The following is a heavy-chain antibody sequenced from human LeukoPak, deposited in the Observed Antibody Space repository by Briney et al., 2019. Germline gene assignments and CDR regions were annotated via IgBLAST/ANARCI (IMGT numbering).Heavy chain of an antibody. CDR1: GYTFTSYG. J-gene: IGHJ4*02. V-gene: IGHV1-18*01. CDR2: ISAYNGNT. CDR3: ARDRIVVVTATFDY. Sequence: ASVKVSCKASGYTFTSYGISWVRQAPGQGLEWMGWISAYNGNTNYAQKLQGRVTMTTDTSTSTAYMELRSLRSDDTAVYYCARDRIVVVTATFDYWGQGTLVTVSS. D-gene: IGHD2-21*02.